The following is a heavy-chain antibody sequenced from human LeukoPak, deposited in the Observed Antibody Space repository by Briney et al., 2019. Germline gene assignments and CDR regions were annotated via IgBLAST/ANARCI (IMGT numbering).Heavy chain of an antibody. CDR2: IYYSGST. CDR3: ARVGASRGSYNWFDP. V-gene: IGHV4-39*07. J-gene: IGHJ5*02. CDR1: GGSISSTFYY. Sequence: PSETLSLTCTVSGGSISSTFYYWGWIRQPPGKGLEWIGSIYYSGSTYYNPSLKSRVTISVDTSKNQFSLKLSSVTAADTAVYYCARVGASRGSYNWFDPWGQGTLVTVSS. D-gene: IGHD3-10*01.